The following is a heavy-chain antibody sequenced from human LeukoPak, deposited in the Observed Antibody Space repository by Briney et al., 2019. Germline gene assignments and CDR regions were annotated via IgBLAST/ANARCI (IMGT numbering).Heavy chain of an antibody. CDR2: IYSGGTT. CDR3: ARPRMIAYYYLDV. CDR1: GGSFSGYY. J-gene: IGHJ6*03. Sequence: ETLSLTCAVYGGSFSGYYWSWVRQAPGKGLEWVSTIYSGGTTYYADSVKGRFTISRDNSRNTLYLQMNSLRAEDTAVYYCARPRMIAYYYLDVWGKGTTVTVS. D-gene: IGHD3-16*01. V-gene: IGHV3-53*01.